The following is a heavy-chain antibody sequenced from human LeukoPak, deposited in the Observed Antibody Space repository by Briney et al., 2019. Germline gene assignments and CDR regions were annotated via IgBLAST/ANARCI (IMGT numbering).Heavy chain of an antibody. V-gene: IGHV3-30*02. Sequence: GGSLRLSCAASGFTFSSYAMSWVRQAPGKGLEWVAFIRYDGSNKYYADSVKGRFTISRDNSKNTLYLQMNSLRAEDTAVYYCAKDSTTYDSSGYYPPFLYYYYYMDVWGKGTTVTISS. CDR1: GFTFSSYA. J-gene: IGHJ6*03. CDR2: IRYDGSNK. CDR3: AKDSTTYDSSGYYPPFLYYYYYMDV. D-gene: IGHD3-22*01.